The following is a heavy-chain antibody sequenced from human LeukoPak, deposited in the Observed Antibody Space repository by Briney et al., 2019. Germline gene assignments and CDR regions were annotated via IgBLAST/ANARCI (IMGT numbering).Heavy chain of an antibody. Sequence: SETLSLTCAVSGGSIDSDNYYWGWIRRPPGKGLEWIGHMHYTGNTQHNPSLKSRVIISVGMSKNQFSLKLSSVTAADTAVYYCARVTRYPGIAVAGFDPWGQGTLVTVSS. D-gene: IGHD6-13*01. V-gene: IGHV4-39*01. CDR3: ARVTRYPGIAVAGFDP. CDR1: GGSIDSDNYY. CDR2: MHYTGNT. J-gene: IGHJ5*02.